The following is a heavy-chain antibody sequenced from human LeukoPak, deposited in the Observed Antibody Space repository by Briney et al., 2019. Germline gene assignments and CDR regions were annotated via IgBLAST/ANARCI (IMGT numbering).Heavy chain of an antibody. CDR1: GYTFTSYG. Sequence: ASVKVSCKASGYTFTSYGISWVRQAPGQGLEWMGWISAYNGNTNYAQKLQGRVTMTTDTSTSTAYMELRSLRSDDTAVYYCARPNIQCGGDCYGGDAFDIWGQGTMVTVSS. CDR2: ISAYNGNT. J-gene: IGHJ3*02. CDR3: ARPNIQCGGDCYGGDAFDI. D-gene: IGHD2-21*01. V-gene: IGHV1-18*01.